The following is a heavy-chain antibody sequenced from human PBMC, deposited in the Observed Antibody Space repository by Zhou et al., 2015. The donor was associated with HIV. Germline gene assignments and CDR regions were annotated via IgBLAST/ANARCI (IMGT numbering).Heavy chain of an antibody. CDR3: ARQRSSWYFDY. J-gene: IGHJ3*01. CDR2: ISHDGKNK. Sequence: VQLVESGGGLVQPGRSLRLSCAASGFTFDDHAMHWVRQAPGKGLFWVSVISHDGKNKYGADAVKGRFTISRDNSKNSLYLELTSLTAEDTAVYYCARQRSSWYFDYWGQGDNGRRLF. V-gene: IGHV3-30*04. CDR1: GFTFDDHA. D-gene: IGHD6-13*01.